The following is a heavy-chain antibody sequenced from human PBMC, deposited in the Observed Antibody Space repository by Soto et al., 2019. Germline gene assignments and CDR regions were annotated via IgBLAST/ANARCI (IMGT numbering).Heavy chain of an antibody. CDR1: GCSISSVGYY. CDR3: ARDSHQTGIVFDP. D-gene: IGHD1-1*01. Sequence: TLSLTCTVSGCSISSVGYYWSWIRQHPGKGREWIGYMYYVGSTYYNPSLKSRVTISVDTSKNQCPRRLTSVTAACTAGYYWARDSHQTGIVFDPCGQGTPVTVSS. V-gene: IGHV4-31*03. CDR2: MYYVGST. J-gene: IGHJ5*02.